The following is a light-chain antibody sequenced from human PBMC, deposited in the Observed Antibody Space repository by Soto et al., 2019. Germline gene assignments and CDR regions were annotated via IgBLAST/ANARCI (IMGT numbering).Light chain of an antibody. Sequence: DVQMTQSPSSLSAFVGDRVTITCRASQGIAPYLAWFQQKPGKVPKLLIYATSTLQSGVPSRFSGSGSGTDFTLTINSLQPEDVGTYSCQKYNSAPLTFGAGTTVEIK. J-gene: IGKJ4*01. CDR1: QGIAPY. V-gene: IGKV1-27*01. CDR2: ATS. CDR3: QKYNSAPLT.